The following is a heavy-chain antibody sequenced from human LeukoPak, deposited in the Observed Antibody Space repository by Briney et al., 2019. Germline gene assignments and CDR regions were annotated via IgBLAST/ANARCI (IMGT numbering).Heavy chain of an antibody. D-gene: IGHD2-21*01. CDR2: TWYDGRNN. CDR1: GFTFSSYA. CDR3: AREVAPLYFHYGMDV. V-gene: IGHV3-33*08. Sequence: TGGSLRLSCAASGFTFSSYAMSWVRQAPGKGLEWVRQAPGKGLEWVAVTWYDGRNNYYAASVKGRFTISRDDSKTTVYLLMNSLRAEDTAVYYCAREVAPLYFHYGMDVWGEGTTVTASS. J-gene: IGHJ6*01.